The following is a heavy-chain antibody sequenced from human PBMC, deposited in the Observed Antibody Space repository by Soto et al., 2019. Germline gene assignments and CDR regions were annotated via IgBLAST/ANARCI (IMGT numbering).Heavy chain of an antibody. D-gene: IGHD6-13*01. CDR3: ARVARKKQLAYFDY. Sequence: ASVKVSCKASGYTFTSYGISWVRQAPGQGLEWMGWISAYNGNTNYAQKLQGRVTMTTDTSTSTAYMELRSLRSDDTAVYYCARVARKKQLAYFDYWGQGTLVTVSS. CDR2: ISAYNGNT. V-gene: IGHV1-18*01. CDR1: GYTFTSYG. J-gene: IGHJ4*02.